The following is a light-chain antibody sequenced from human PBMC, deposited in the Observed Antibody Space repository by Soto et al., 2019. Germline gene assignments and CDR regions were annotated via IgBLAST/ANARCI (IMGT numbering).Light chain of an antibody. CDR1: QSISSW. CDR2: DAS. Sequence: DIQMTQSPSTLSASVGDRVTITCRASQSISSWLAWYQQKQGKAPKLLIYDASTLESGVPSRFSGSGSGTEFPPTISSLQPDDFATYYCQQYNSYPHTFGQGTKLEIK. V-gene: IGKV1-5*01. CDR3: QQYNSYPHT. J-gene: IGKJ2*01.